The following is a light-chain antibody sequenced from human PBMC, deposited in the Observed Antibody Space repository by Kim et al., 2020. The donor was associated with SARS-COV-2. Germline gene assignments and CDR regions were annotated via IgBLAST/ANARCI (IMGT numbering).Light chain of an antibody. Sequence: PPGERATLSCRASQSVNTYLAWYQQKPGQAPRLLIYDASNRATGIPARFSGSGSGTDFTLTISSLEPEDFAVYYCQQRSNWPPLTFGQGTRLEIK. CDR2: DAS. J-gene: IGKJ5*01. CDR1: QSVNTY. V-gene: IGKV3-11*01. CDR3: QQRSNWPPLT.